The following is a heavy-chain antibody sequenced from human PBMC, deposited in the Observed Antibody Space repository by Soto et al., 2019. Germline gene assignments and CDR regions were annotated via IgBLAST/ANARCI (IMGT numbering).Heavy chain of an antibody. J-gene: IGHJ4*02. V-gene: IGHV4-31*03. CDR3: ARGRGITIFGVVPNGGFDY. CDR1: GGSISSGGYY. D-gene: IGHD3-3*01. Sequence: PXETLSLTCTVSGGSISSGGYYWSWIRPHPGKGLEWIGYIYYSGSTYYNPSLKSRVTISVDTSKNQFSLKLSSVTAADTAVYYCARGRGITIFGVVPNGGFDYWGQGTPVTVSS. CDR2: IYYSGST.